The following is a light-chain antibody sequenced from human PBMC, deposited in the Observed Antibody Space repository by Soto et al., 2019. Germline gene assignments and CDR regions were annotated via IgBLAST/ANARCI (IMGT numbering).Light chain of an antibody. CDR1: RSDVGTYNY. V-gene: IGLV2-14*01. J-gene: IGLJ2*01. CDR3: SSYTASSALVI. CDR2: EVS. Sequence: QSALTQPASVSGPPGQSITISITGARSDVGTYNYVSWYQQHPAKAPKLMIYEVSNRPSGVSNRFSGSKYGNTASLTISGLQAEDEADYYCSSYTASSALVIFGGGTKVTVL.